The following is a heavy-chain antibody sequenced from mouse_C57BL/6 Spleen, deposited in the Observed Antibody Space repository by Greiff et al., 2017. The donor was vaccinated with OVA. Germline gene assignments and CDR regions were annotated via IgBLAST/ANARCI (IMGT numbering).Heavy chain of an antibody. J-gene: IGHJ2*01. V-gene: IGHV1-18*01. CDR3: ARRIYYYGSSHHFDY. D-gene: IGHD1-1*01. CDR2: INPNNGGT. Sequence: VQLQQSGPELVKPGASVKIPCKASGYTFTDYNMDWVKQSHGKSLEWIGDINPNNGGTIYNQKFKGKATLTVDKSSSTAYMELRSLTSEDTAVYYCARRIYYYGSSHHFDYWGQGTTLTVSS. CDR1: GYTFTDYN.